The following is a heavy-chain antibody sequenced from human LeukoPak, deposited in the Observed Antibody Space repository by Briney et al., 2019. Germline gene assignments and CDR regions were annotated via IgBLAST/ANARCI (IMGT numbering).Heavy chain of an antibody. D-gene: IGHD3-22*01. CDR3: ARNNYYDSSGDAFDI. CDR1: GYTFTSYY. CDR2: INPSGGST. Sequence: ASVKVSCKASGYTFTSYYMHWVRQAPGQGLEWMGIINPSGGSTSYAQKFQGRVTTTRDTSTSTVYMELSSLRSEDTAVYYCARNNYYDSSGDAFDIWGQGTMVTVSS. V-gene: IGHV1-46*01. J-gene: IGHJ3*02.